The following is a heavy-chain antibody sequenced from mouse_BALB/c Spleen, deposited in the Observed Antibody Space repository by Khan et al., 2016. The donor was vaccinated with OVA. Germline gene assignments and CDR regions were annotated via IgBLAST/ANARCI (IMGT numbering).Heavy chain of an antibody. D-gene: IGHD1-1*01. CDR2: RYYSGTI. J-gene: IGHJ3*01. CDR1: GISITTGNYR. CDR3: ARYYYGSSYWFAY. V-gene: IGHV3-5*02. Sequence: EVQLQESGPGLVKPSQTVSLTCTVTGISITTGNYRWSGIRQFPGNKLEGIGYRYYSGTITYNPARTSRTTITRDTSKNQFFLEMNSLTAEDTATYYCARYYYGSSYWFAYWGHGTLVTVSA.